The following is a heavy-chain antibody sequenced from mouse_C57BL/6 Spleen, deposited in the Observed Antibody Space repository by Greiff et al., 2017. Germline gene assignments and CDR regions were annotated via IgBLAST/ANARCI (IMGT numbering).Heavy chain of an antibody. V-gene: IGHV1-50*01. Sequence: QVQLQQPGAELVKPGASVTLSCKASGYTFTSYWMQWVKQRPGQGLEWIGEIDPSDSYTTYNQKFKGKATLTVDTSSSPAYMQLSSLTSEDSAVYYCARSGRMVTTGYWYFDVWGTGTTVTVSS. CDR2: IDPSDSYT. CDR1: GYTFTSYW. CDR3: ARSGRMVTTGYWYFDV. J-gene: IGHJ1*03. D-gene: IGHD2-2*01.